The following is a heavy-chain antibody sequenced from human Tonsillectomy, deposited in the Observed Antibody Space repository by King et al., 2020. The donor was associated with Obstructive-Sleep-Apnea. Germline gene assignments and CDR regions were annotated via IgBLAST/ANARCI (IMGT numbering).Heavy chain of an antibody. J-gene: IGHJ4*02. V-gene: IGHV3-23*04. CDR3: ANDGPRRGSGSNNRYYFDY. D-gene: IGHD3-10*01. Sequence: EVQLVESGGGLVQPGGSLRLSCAASGFTFSSYAMSWVRQAPGKGLEWVSGISGSGGSTYYADSVKGRFTISRDNSKNTLYLKMNSLRAEDTAVYYCANDGPRRGSGSNNRYYFDYWGQGTLVTVSS. CDR1: GFTFSSYA. CDR2: ISGSGGST.